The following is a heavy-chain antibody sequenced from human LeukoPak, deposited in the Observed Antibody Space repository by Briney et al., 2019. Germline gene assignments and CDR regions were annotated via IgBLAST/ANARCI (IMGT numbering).Heavy chain of an antibody. CDR2: ITTSDGNT. J-gene: IGHJ4*02. CDR1: GFTFSSYT. CDR3: AKDGGLWVSAHWGDS. D-gene: IGHD7-27*01. Sequence: GGSLRLSCAASGFTFSSYTMSWVRQAPGKGLEWVSTITTSDGNTYYADSVKGRFTVSRDNFKNTLFLQMNSLRAEDTAVYYCAKDGGLWVSAHWGDSWGRGTLVTVSS. V-gene: IGHV3-23*01.